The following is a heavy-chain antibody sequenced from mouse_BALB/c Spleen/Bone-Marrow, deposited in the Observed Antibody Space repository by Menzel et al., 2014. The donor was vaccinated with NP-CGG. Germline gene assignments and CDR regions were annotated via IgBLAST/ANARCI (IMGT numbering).Heavy chain of an antibody. CDR1: GYSFTDYD. D-gene: IGHD3-3*01. CDR3: ARGGIGRSLDY. CDR2: IYPGDGST. Sequence: VKLMESGPELVKPGTLVKISCKASGYSFTDYDINWVKQRPGQGLKWIGWIYPGDGSTKYNEKFKGKATLTADRSSSTAYMQLSSLTSESSAVYFCARGGIGRSLDYWGQGTSVTVSS. V-gene: IGHV1S56*01. J-gene: IGHJ4*01.